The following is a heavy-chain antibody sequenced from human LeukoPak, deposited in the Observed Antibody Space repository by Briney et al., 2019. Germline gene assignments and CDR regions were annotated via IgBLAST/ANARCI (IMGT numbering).Heavy chain of an antibody. Sequence: ASVKVSCKASGYTFTSYYMHWVRQAPGQGLEWMGLINPSGSSASYAQKFQGRLSLTRDMSTSTDYMELSSLRAEDTAVYYCARDNSVGDTAWWFDPWGQGTLVTVSS. CDR3: ARDNSVGDTAWWFDP. CDR2: INPSGSSA. J-gene: IGHJ5*02. V-gene: IGHV1-46*01. D-gene: IGHD1-26*01. CDR1: GYTFTSYY.